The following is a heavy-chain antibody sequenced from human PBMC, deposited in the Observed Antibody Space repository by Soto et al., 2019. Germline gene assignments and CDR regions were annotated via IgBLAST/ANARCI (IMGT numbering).Heavy chain of an antibody. Sequence: QVHLVQSGAEVKKPGASVKVSCKTSGYTFTNNVIHWVRQAPGQRLEWMGWVNAGNDNTKWSREFQGRLTITKDTSETTAYMELSSLTSEDTAIYFCAREVPYGYSRFDYWGQGTLVTVSS. CDR1: GYTFTNNV. J-gene: IGHJ4*02. D-gene: IGHD5-18*01. CDR2: VNAGNDNT. V-gene: IGHV1-3*01. CDR3: AREVPYGYSRFDY.